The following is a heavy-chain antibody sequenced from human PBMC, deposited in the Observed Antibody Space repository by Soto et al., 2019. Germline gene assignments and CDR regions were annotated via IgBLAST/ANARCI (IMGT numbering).Heavy chain of an antibody. CDR2: IYTSGST. D-gene: IGHD3-10*01. CDR1: GGSISSYY. J-gene: IGHJ6*02. CDR3: ASGDAGGMDV. V-gene: IGHV4-4*07. Sequence: SETLSLTCTVSGGSISSYYWSWIRQPAGKGLEWIGRIYTSGSTNYNPSLKSRVTTSADTSKNQFSLKLSSMTASDTAVYYCASGDAGGMDVWGQGTTVTVSS.